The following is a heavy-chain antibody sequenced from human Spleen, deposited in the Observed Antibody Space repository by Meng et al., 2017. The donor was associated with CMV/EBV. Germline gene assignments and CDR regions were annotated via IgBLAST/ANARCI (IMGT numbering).Heavy chain of an antibody. J-gene: IGHJ3*02. V-gene: IGHV3-21*01. CDR3: ARETQGFDI. CDR1: GFTFSSYS. Sequence: GESLKISCAASGFTFSSYSMNWVRQAPGKGLEWVSSISSSSYIYYADSVKGRFTISRDNAKNSLYLQMNSLRAEDTAVYYCARETQGFDIWGQGTMVTVSS. CDR2: ISSSSYI.